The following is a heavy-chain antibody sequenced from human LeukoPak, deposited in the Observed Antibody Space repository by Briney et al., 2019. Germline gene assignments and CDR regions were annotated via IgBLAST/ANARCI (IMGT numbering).Heavy chain of an antibody. J-gene: IGHJ4*02. CDR3: ARSDSSGYYLGY. CDR2: MNPNSGNT. V-gene: IGHV1-8*01. D-gene: IGHD3-22*01. Sequence: ASVKVSCTASGYTFTSYDINWVRQATGQGLEWMGWMNPNSGNTGYAQKFQGRVTMARNTSISTAYMELSRLRSDDTAVYYCARSDSSGYYLGYWGQGTLVTVSS. CDR1: GYTFTSYD.